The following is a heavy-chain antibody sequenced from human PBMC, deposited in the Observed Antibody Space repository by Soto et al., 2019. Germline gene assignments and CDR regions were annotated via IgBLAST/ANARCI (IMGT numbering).Heavy chain of an antibody. CDR1: GGTFSSYA. V-gene: IGHV1-69*12. D-gene: IGHD1-26*01. Sequence: QVQLVQSGAEVKKPGSSVKVSCKASGGTFSSYAISWVRQAPGQGLEWMGGIIPIFGTANYAQKFQGRVTITGDESTSTGYMELSSLRSEDTAVYYCARSFFQGGGGGSLHYVDSWGQGTLVTVSS. CDR2: IIPIFGTA. J-gene: IGHJ4*02. CDR3: ARSFFQGGGGGSLHYVDS.